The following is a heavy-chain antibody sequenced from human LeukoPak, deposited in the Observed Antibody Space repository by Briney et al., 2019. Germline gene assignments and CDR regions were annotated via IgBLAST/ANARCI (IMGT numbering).Heavy chain of an antibody. CDR2: MNPSSGST. J-gene: IGHJ5*02. D-gene: IGHD4-23*01. CDR1: EYTFTSYD. Sequence: ASVKVSCKASEYTFTSYDINWVRQATGQGLGWMGWMNPSSGSTGYAQKFQGRVTMTRDTSISTAYMELSSLRSEDTAVYFCARSNYGGKRWFDPWGQGTLVIVSS. CDR3: ARSNYGGKRWFDP. V-gene: IGHV1-8*01.